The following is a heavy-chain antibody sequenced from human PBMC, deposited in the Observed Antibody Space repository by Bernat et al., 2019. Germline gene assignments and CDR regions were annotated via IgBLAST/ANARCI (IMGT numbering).Heavy chain of an antibody. J-gene: IGHJ4*02. D-gene: IGHD3-16*02. Sequence: QVQLQESGPGLVKPSETLSLTCDVSDYSISSGHYWGWVRQPPGKGLEWIGSIYHSGNTYYNPSLKSRVTISIDTSKNQFSLKLTSVTAADTAVYYCARDLRGSYRSEFDYWGQGTLVTVSS. CDR3: ARDLRGSYRSEFDY. CDR1: DYSISSGHY. V-gene: IGHV4-38-2*02. CDR2: IYHSGNT.